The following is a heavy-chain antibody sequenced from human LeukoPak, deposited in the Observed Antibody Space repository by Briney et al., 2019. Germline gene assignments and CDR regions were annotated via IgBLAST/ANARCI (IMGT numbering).Heavy chain of an antibody. CDR1: GGSISSSSYY. D-gene: IGHD3-22*01. V-gene: IGHV4-39*07. J-gene: IGHJ4*02. CDR3: ARYDSSGYYYDY. CDR2: IYYSGST. Sequence: SETLSLTCTVSGGSISSSSYYWGWIRQPPGKGLEWIGSIYYSGSTYYNPSLKSRVTISVDTSKNQFSLKLSSVTAADTAVYYCARYDSSGYYYDYWGQGTLVTVSS.